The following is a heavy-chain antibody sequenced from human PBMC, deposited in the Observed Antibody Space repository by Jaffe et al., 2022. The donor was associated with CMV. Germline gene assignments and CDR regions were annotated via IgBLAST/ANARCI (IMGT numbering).Heavy chain of an antibody. V-gene: IGHV4-34*01. J-gene: IGHJ6*02. CDR2: INHSGST. Sequence: QVQLQQWGAGLLKPSETLSLTCAVYGGSFSGYYWSWIRQPPGKGLEWIGEINHSGSTNYNPSLKSRVTISVDTSKNQFSLKLSSVTAADTAVYYCARGVIHYDSRGYYYGYGMDVWGQGTTVTVSS. D-gene: IGHD3-22*01. CDR3: ARGVIHYDSRGYYYGYGMDV. CDR1: GGSFSGYY.